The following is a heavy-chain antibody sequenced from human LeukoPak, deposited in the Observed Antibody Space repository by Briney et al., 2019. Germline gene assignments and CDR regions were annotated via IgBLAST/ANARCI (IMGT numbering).Heavy chain of an antibody. V-gene: IGHV3-23*01. D-gene: IGHD6-19*01. CDR2: ISHDGMNA. CDR3: AKDGAQYSSGPECDP. J-gene: IGHJ5*02. Sequence: GGSLRLSCAASGLHFSGTAMSWVRQAPGKGLEWVSAISHDGMNAYYADSVKGRFTIPRDNSKKTVSLEMSSLTAADTGVYYCAKDGAQYSSGPECDPRGQGALVTVS. CDR1: GLHFSGTA.